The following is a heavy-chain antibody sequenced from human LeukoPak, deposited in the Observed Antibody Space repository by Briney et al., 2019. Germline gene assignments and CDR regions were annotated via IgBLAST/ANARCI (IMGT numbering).Heavy chain of an antibody. J-gene: IGHJ6*02. CDR1: GFTFSSYS. CDR2: ISSSSSYI. D-gene: IGHD3-10*01. Sequence: GGSLSLSCAASGFTFSSYSMNWVRQAPGKGLEWVSSISSSSSYIYYADSVKGRFTISRDNAKNSLYLQMNSLRAEDTAVYYCARVVSWFGDFGMDVWGQGTTVTVSS. V-gene: IGHV3-21*01. CDR3: ARVVSWFGDFGMDV.